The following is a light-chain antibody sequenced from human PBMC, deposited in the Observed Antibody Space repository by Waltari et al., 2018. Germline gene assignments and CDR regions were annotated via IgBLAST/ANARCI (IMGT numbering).Light chain of an antibody. J-gene: IGKJ1*01. CDR1: QGISTW. Sequence: DIQMTQSPSSVSASVGDRVTITSRASQGISTWLAWYQQKPGKAPKVLIYGASTLLTGVPSRFSGSGSGTAFTLTISNLQPEDFATYFCQQGNSFPPTFGQGTRVEVK. V-gene: IGKV1-12*01. CDR2: GAS. CDR3: QQGNSFPPT.